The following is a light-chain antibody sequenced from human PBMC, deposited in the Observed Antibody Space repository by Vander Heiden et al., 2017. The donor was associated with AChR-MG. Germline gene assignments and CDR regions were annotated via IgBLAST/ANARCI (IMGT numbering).Light chain of an antibody. Sequence: DIVMTQSPDSLAVSLGERATINNKNYLAWYQQKPGQPPKLLIYWASTRESGVPDRFSGSGSGTDFTLTISSLQAEDVAVYYCQQYDSTLGTFGQGTKVEIK. V-gene: IGKV4-1*01. CDR2: WAS. CDR3: QQYDSTLGT. CDR1: NKNY. J-gene: IGKJ1*01.